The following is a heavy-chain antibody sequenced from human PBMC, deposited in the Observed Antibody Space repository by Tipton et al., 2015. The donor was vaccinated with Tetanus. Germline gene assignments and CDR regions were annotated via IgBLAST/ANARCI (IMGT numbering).Heavy chain of an antibody. J-gene: IGHJ3*01. CDR2: ISRGSTYI. V-gene: IGHV3-21*04. CDR1: GFSFSLHS. Sequence: GSLRLSCAASGFSFSLHSMNWVRQAPGKGLEWVASISRGSTYIYYADSVKGRFTISRDNAKNSLYLQMNSLRSEDTGIYYCARLVSNAFDVWGQGTVVTVSS. D-gene: IGHD2-8*02. CDR3: ARLVSNAFDV.